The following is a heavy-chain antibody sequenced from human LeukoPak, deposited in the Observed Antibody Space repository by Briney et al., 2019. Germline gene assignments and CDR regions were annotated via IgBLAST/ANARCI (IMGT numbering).Heavy chain of an antibody. CDR2: ISGGSGYT. CDR3: AKSDYGGIDY. Sequence: PGGSLRLSCAASGLIFSNYAMNWVRQTPGKGLEWVSAISGGSGYTYDTDFVKGRFTISRDNAKNTMYLQMNSLRAEDTAIYYCAKSDYGGIDYWGQGTLVTVSS. D-gene: IGHD4/OR15-4a*01. J-gene: IGHJ4*02. CDR1: GLIFSNYA. V-gene: IGHV3-23*01.